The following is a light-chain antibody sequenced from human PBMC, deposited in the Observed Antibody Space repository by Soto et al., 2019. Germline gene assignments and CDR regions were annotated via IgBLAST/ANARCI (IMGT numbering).Light chain of an antibody. Sequence: EIVLTQSPATLSLSPWERVTLSCRASQSVSNYLAWYQQKPGQAPRLLVSAASNRATGIPARLSGSGSGTDFTLTISSLEPEAFGVFYCQQRFDWPKITFGQGTRLEIK. J-gene: IGKJ5*01. CDR2: AAS. CDR1: QSVSNY. V-gene: IGKV3-11*01. CDR3: QQRFDWPKIT.